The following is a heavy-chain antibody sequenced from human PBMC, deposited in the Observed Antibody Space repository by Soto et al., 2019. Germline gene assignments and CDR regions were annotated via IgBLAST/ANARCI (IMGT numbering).Heavy chain of an antibody. CDR1: GYKFINHY. V-gene: IGHV1-46*01. D-gene: IGHD6-25*01. CDR3: ARDSSASATSYPFDN. Sequence: QVQLVQSGAEVKKPGASVKVSCKASGYKFINHYMHWVRQVPGVGLEWMGIINPNGGGTDYSQKFQGRVTMTRDTSANTVHMELSTLRSEDTGVYFCARDSSASATSYPFDNWGQGTLVTVSS. J-gene: IGHJ4*02. CDR2: INPNGGGT.